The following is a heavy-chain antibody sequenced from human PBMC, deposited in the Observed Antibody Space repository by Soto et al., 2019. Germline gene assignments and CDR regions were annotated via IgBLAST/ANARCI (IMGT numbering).Heavy chain of an antibody. V-gene: IGHV4-31*02. CDR1: GGSITTGGYY. D-gene: IGHD2-15*01. CDR3: ARTKCSGGSCYSWSLDY. J-gene: IGHJ4*02. CDR2: RYYSEST. Sequence: TLSLTCTVSGGSITTGGYYWSWIRQLPGKGLEWIGHRYYSESTYYNPSLKSRVSTSLDTSKNQFSLKLSFVTAADTAMYYCARTKCSGGSCYSWSLDYWGQGTPVTVSS.